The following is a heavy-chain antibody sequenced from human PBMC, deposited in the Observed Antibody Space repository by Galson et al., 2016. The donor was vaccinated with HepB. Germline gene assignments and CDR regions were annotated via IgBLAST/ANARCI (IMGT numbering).Heavy chain of an antibody. V-gene: IGHV2-5*01. Sequence: PALVKPTQTLALTCTFSGFSLSTSGVGVGWIRQPPGRALEWLALIFWNDDKRYSPSLKSRLTNTKDTSKNHVVLTVTNMDPVDTATYYCARLGTEITPGGPFDSWGQGTLVTVSS. CDR1: GFSLSTSGVG. D-gene: IGHD4-23*01. CDR3: ARLGTEITPGGPFDS. CDR2: IFWNDDK. J-gene: IGHJ4*02.